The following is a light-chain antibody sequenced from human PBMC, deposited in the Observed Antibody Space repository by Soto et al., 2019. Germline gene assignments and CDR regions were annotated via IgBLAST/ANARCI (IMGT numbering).Light chain of an antibody. J-gene: IGKJ4*01. CDR1: QRLSASD. CDR3: QKYGSSPLT. Sequence: VLTQSPGTLSLSPGDRATLSCRASQRLSASDIAWYQQKPGQAPRLLIYGASSRATGIPDRFSGSGSGTDFTLTISRLEPEDFAVYYCQKYGSSPLTFGGGTKVDIK. V-gene: IGKV3-20*01. CDR2: GAS.